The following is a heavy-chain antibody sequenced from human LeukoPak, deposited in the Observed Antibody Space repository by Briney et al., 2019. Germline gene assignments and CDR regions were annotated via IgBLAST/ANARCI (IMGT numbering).Heavy chain of an antibody. Sequence: SETLSLTCAVSGGSISSGGYSWSWIRQPPGKGLEWIGYIYHSGSTYYNPSLKSRVTISVDTSKNQFSLKLSSVTAADTAVYYCARILRFLEWSFDYWGQGTLVTVSS. CDR2: IYHSGST. V-gene: IGHV4-30-2*01. CDR3: ARILRFLEWSFDY. CDR1: GGSISSGGYS. D-gene: IGHD3-3*01. J-gene: IGHJ4*02.